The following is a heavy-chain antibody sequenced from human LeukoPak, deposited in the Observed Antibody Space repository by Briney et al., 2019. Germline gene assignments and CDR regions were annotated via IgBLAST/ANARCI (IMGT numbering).Heavy chain of an antibody. Sequence: GGSLRLPCAASGFTFSSYSMSWVRQAPGKGLEWVSYISSSSSTIYYADSVKGRFTISRDNAKNSLYLQMNSLRAEDTAVYYCAELGITMIGGVWGKGTTVTISS. CDR3: AELGITMIGGV. V-gene: IGHV3-48*04. CDR2: ISSSSSTI. CDR1: GFTFSSYS. J-gene: IGHJ6*04. D-gene: IGHD3-10*02.